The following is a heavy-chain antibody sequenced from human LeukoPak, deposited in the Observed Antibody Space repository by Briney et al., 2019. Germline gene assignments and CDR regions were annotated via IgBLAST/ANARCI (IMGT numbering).Heavy chain of an antibody. CDR1: GYTFTSYV. CDR2: ISAYNGNT. CDR3: ARDQPHSSSWRYYYYGMDV. J-gene: IGHJ6*02. V-gene: IGHV1-18*01. Sequence: ASVKVSCKASGYTFTSYVISWVRQAPGQGLEWMGWISAYNGNTNYAQKLQGRVTMTTDTSTSTAYMELRSLRSDDTAVYYCARDQPHSSSWRYYYYGMDVWGQGTTVTVSS. D-gene: IGHD6-13*01.